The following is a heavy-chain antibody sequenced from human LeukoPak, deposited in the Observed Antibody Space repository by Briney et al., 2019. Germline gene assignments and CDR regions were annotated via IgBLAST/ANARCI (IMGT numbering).Heavy chain of an antibody. CDR2: ISGSGGST. V-gene: IGHV3-23*01. Sequence: GGSLRLSCAASGFTVSSNYMSWVRQAPGKGLEWVSAISGSGGSTYYADSVKGRFTISRDNSENTLYLQMNSLRAEDTAVYYCAKAASPTTRYFDYWGQGTLVTVSS. D-gene: IGHD1-26*01. CDR3: AKAASPTTRYFDY. CDR1: GFTVSSNY. J-gene: IGHJ4*02.